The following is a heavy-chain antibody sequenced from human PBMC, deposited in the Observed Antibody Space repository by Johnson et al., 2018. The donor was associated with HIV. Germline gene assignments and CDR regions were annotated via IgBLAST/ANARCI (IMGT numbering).Heavy chain of an antibody. CDR3: AREEGDYGDSITDDAFDI. D-gene: IGHD4-17*01. CDR2: ISSTGSTI. J-gene: IGHJ3*02. Sequence: QVQLVESGGGLGKPGGSLRLSCAASGFTFSDYYMNWLRQAPGKGLEWVSYISSTGSTIYYAESVKGRFTISRDNAKNSLYLQMNSLRVEDTAVYYCAREEGDYGDSITDDAFDIWGQGTMVTVSS. CDR1: GFTFSDYY. V-gene: IGHV3-11*04.